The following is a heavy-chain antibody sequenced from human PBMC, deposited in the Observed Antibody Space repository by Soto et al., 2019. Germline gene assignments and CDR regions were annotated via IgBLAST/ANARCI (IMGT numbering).Heavy chain of an antibody. CDR3: ARGHLAVVPVASWFYYMGV. J-gene: IGHJ6*03. V-gene: IGHV1-3*01. D-gene: IGHD2-2*01. CDR1: GYTFTNYA. Sequence: ASVKVSCKASGYTFTNYAVHWVRQAPGQRLEWMGWINAGNGNTRFSQNLQGRVTITRDTSARTVYMELSSLRSEDTAVYYCARGHLAVVPVASWFYYMGVWGQGTTVTVSS. CDR2: INAGNGNT.